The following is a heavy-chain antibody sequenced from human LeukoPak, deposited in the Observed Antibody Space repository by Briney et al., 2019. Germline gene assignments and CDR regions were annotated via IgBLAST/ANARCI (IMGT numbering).Heavy chain of an antibody. CDR1: GFTFSNYN. J-gene: IGHJ5*01. V-gene: IGHV3-48*04. CDR3: TRDPRHFDS. D-gene: IGHD6-6*01. CDR2: ISSSSSII. Sequence: GGSLRLSCAASGFTFSNYNMNWVRQAPGKGLEWVSYISSSSSIIYYADSVKGRFTISRDNAKNSLYLQMSSLRVEDTAVYYCTRDPRHFDSCGQGTLVTVSS.